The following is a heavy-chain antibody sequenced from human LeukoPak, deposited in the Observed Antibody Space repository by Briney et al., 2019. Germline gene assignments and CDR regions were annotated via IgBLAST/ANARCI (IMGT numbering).Heavy chain of an antibody. V-gene: IGHV4-34*01. Sequence: PSETLSLTCAVYGGFFSGYYWGWIRQPPGKGLEWIGEINHSGSTNYNPSLKSRVTISVDTSKNQFSLKLSSVTAADTAVYYCARHLGLFDYWGQGTLVTVSS. CDR2: INHSGST. CDR3: ARHLGLFDY. J-gene: IGHJ4*02. CDR1: GGFFSGYY. D-gene: IGHD3-16*01.